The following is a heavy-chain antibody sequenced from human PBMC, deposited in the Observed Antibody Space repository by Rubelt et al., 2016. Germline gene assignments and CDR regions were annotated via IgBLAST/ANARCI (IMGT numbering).Heavy chain of an antibody. D-gene: IGHD3-3*01. V-gene: IGHV1-69*01. Sequence: QVQLVQSGSELKKPGSSVKVSCKASGGTFSSYAISWVRQAPGQGLEWMGGIIPIFGTANYAQKFQGRVTSTADESTSTSDMELSSLRSEDTAVYYCARDFLEWSDAFDIWGQGTMVTVSS. CDR1: GGTFSSYA. J-gene: IGHJ3*02. CDR2: IIPIFGTA. CDR3: ARDFLEWSDAFDI.